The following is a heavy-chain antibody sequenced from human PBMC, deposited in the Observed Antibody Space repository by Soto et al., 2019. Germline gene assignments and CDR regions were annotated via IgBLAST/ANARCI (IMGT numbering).Heavy chain of an antibody. Sequence: GGSLRLSCAASGFTFSSYAMSWVRQAPGKGLEWVSAISGSGGSTYYADSVKGRFTISRDNSKNTLYLQMNSLRAEDTAVYYCAKAHDYGDYVVGWFDPWGQGTLVTVSS. CDR2: ISGSGGST. CDR1: GFTFSSYA. D-gene: IGHD4-17*01. V-gene: IGHV3-23*01. CDR3: AKAHDYGDYVVGWFDP. J-gene: IGHJ5*02.